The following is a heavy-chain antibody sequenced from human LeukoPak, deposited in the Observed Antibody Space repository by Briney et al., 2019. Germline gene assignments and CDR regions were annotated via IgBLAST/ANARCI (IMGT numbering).Heavy chain of an antibody. CDR3: ARGGSIVVVPAAISYWFDP. D-gene: IGHD2-2*02. Sequence: SVKVSCKASGGTFSSYAISWVRQAPGQGLEWMGGIIPIFGTANYAQKFQGRVTITTDESTSTAYMELSSLRSEDMAVYYCARGGSIVVVPAAISYWFDPWGQGTLVTVSS. V-gene: IGHV1-69*05. CDR2: IIPIFGTA. J-gene: IGHJ5*02. CDR1: GGTFSSYA.